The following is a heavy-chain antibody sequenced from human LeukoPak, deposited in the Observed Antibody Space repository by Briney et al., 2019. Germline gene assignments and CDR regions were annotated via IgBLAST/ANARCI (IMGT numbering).Heavy chain of an antibody. D-gene: IGHD3-22*01. CDR2: IYYSGST. CDR3: ARFWDSDPGVISGYPSH. J-gene: IGHJ4*02. CDR1: GGSISSSSYY. Sequence: PSETLSLTCTVSGGSISSSSYYWGWIRQPPGKGLEWIGSIYYSGSTYYNPSLKSRVTISVDTSKNQFSLKLSSVTAADTAVYYCARFWDSDPGVISGYPSHWGQGTLVTVSS. V-gene: IGHV4-39*07.